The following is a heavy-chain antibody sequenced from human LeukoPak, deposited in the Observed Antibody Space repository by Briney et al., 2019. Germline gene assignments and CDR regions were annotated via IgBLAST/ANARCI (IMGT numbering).Heavy chain of an antibody. CDR1: GFSFSRYW. Sequence: GGSLRLSCAASGFSFSRYWMHWVRQAPGKGLERVANIKQDGSEKYYVDSVKGRFTISRDNAKNSLYLQMNSLRAEDTAVYYCARDLYRIVVVPHYFDYWGQGTLVTVSS. CDR2: IKQDGSEK. J-gene: IGHJ4*02. CDR3: ARDLYRIVVVPHYFDY. V-gene: IGHV3-7*01. D-gene: IGHD3-22*01.